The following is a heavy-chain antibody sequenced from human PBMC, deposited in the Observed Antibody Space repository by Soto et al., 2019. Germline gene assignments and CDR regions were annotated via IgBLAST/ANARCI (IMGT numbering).Heavy chain of an antibody. CDR2: VYWDDDN. CDR1: GFSLSTTAVG. CDR3: AHGSGWLHDY. D-gene: IGHD6-19*01. Sequence: QITLKESGPTLVKPTQPLTLTCTFSGFSLSTTAVGVGWMRQPPGKALEWLALVYWDDDNHYSPSLKNRLTITKDISKNQVVLTMTNMDPVDTATYYCAHGSGWLHDYWGQGLLVTVSS. J-gene: IGHJ4*02. V-gene: IGHV2-5*02.